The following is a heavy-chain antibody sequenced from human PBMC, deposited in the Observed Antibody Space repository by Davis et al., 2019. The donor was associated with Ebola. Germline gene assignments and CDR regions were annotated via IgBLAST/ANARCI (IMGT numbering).Heavy chain of an antibody. V-gene: IGHV3-53*01. CDR3: ARENYYDFWSGTDYYYYGMDV. Sequence: PGGSLRLSCAASGFTVSSNYMSWVRQAPGKGLEWVSVIYSGGSTYYADSVKGRFTISRDNSKNTLYLQMNSLRAEDTAVYYCARENYYDFWSGTDYYYYGMDVWGQGTTVTVSS. CDR2: IYSGGST. CDR1: GFTVSSNY. J-gene: IGHJ6*02. D-gene: IGHD3-3*01.